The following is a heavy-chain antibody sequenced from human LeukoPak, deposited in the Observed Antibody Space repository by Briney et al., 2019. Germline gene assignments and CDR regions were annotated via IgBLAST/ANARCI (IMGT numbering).Heavy chain of an antibody. V-gene: IGHV3-23*01. D-gene: IGHD2-15*01. CDR2: INKSGGIT. J-gene: IGHJ4*02. CDR3: AKAPVTTCSGAYCYPFDY. Sequence: GGSLRLSCAASGFTFTSYAMSWVRQAPGKGLEWVSTINKSGGITYYADSVKGRFTISRDSYKNTLYLQMNSLRAEDAAVYYCAKAPVTTCSGAYCYPFDYWGQGTLVTVSS. CDR1: GFTFTSYA.